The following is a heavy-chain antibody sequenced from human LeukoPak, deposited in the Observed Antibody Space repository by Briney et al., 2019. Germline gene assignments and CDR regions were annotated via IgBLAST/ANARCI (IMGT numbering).Heavy chain of an antibody. V-gene: IGHV3-23*01. J-gene: IGHJ4*02. Sequence: GGSLRLSCAASGFTFSSYAMSWVRQAPGKGLEWVSAISGGGGAYYADSVKGRITISRDNSKNTLYLQMNSLRAEDTAIYYCAKSFAGAVAGSRGLDYWGQGILVTVSS. D-gene: IGHD6-19*01. CDR1: GFTFSSYA. CDR3: AKSFAGAVAGSRGLDY. CDR2: ISGGGGA.